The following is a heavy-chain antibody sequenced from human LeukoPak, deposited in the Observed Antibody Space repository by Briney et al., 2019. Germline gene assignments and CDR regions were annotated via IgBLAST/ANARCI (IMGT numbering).Heavy chain of an antibody. Sequence: GASVKVSCKASGGTFSSYAISWVRQAPGQGLEWMGRIIPIFGIANYAQKFQGRVTITADKSTSTAYMELSSLRSEDTAVYHCAGSEDATWFDPWGQGTLVTVSS. D-gene: IGHD3-10*01. J-gene: IGHJ5*02. CDR2: IIPIFGIA. CDR3: AGSEDATWFDP. V-gene: IGHV1-69*04. CDR1: GGTFSSYA.